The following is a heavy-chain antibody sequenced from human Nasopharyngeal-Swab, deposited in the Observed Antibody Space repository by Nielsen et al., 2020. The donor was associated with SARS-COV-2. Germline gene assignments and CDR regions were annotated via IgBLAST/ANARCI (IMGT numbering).Heavy chain of an antibody. CDR3: ARDGNSNYDYYGMDV. J-gene: IGHJ6*02. D-gene: IGHD1-7*01. V-gene: IGHV1-18*01. Sequence: ASVTVSCKASGYTFTSYGINWVRQAPGQGLEWMGWISTNNGPTNYAQKLQGRVTMTTDTSTSTAYMEVRSLRSDDTAVYYCARDGNSNYDYYGMDVWGQGTTVTVSS. CDR2: ISTNNGPT. CDR1: GYTFTSYG.